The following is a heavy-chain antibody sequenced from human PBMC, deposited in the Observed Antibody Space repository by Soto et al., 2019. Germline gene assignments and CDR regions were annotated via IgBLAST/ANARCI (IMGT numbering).Heavy chain of an antibody. V-gene: IGHV1-46*01. CDR1: GYTFTSYY. Sequence: GASVNVSFKASGYTFTSYYMHWVRQAPGQGLEWMGIINPSGGSTSYAQKFQGRVTMTRDTSTSTVYMELSSLRSEDTAVYYCARDNSGSYSFDYWGQGTLVTVSS. CDR2: INPSGGST. CDR3: ARDNSGSYSFDY. D-gene: IGHD1-26*01. J-gene: IGHJ4*02.